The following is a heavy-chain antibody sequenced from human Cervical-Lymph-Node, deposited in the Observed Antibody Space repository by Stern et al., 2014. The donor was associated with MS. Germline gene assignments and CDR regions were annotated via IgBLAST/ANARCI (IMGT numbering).Heavy chain of an antibody. J-gene: IGHJ4*02. D-gene: IGHD6-13*01. V-gene: IGHV1-3*01. CDR3: ARGYSTTHLDY. CDR1: GYTFTNYA. Sequence: QVQLVQSGAEVKKPGASVKVSCKASGYTFTNYALHWVRQAPGQRPEWMGWIHPGNGDAKYSQNFQDRVTITRDTSANTVYMELRSLRVEDTAMYYCARGYSTTHLDYWGQGTLVTVSS. CDR2: IHPGNGDA.